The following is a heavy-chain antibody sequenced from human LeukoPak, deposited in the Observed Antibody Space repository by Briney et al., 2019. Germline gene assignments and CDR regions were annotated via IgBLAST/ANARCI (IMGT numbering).Heavy chain of an antibody. CDR1: GGTFSSYA. V-gene: IGHV1-69*04. J-gene: IGHJ4*02. CDR3: ARVPDSSGPIDY. CDR2: IIPILGIA. Sequence: ASVKVSCKASGGTFSSYAISWVRQAPGQGLEWMGRIIPILGIANYAQKLQGRVTMTTDTSTSTAYMELRSLRSDDTAVYYCARVPDSSGPIDYWGQGTLVTVSS. D-gene: IGHD3-22*01.